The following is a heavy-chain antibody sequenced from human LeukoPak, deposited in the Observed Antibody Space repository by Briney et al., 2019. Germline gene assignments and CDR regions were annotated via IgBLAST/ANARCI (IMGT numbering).Heavy chain of an antibody. CDR3: ARGAHYYED. CDR1: GFTFSSYA. V-gene: IGHV3-30-3*01. Sequence: GGSLRLSCAASGFTFSSYAMHWVRQAPGKGLEWVAVMSYDGSNKYYADSEKGRFTISRDNAKNSLYLQMNSLRAEDTAVYYCARGAHYYEDWGQGTLVTVSS. CDR2: MSYDGSNK. J-gene: IGHJ4*02. D-gene: IGHD3-16*01.